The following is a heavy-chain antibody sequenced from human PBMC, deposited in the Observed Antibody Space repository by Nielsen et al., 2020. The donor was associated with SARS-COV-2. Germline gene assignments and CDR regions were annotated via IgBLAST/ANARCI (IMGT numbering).Heavy chain of an antibody. V-gene: IGHV4-34*01. D-gene: IGHD4-17*01. CDR3: ARVLNDYGDYYYFDY. J-gene: IGHJ4*02. CDR2: INHSGST. Sequence: SETLSLTCAVYGGSFSGYYWSWIRQPPGKGLEWIGEINHSGSTNYNPSLKSRVTISVDTSKNQFSLKLSSVTAADTAVYYCARVLNDYGDYYYFDYWGQGTLVTVSS. CDR1: GGSFSGYY.